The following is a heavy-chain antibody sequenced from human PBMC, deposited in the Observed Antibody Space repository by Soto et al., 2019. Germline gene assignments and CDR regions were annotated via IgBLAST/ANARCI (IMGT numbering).Heavy chain of an antibody. D-gene: IGHD4-17*01. CDR3: ARATRDYGDYGYFDY. J-gene: IGHJ4*02. Sequence: ETLSLTCTVSGGSISSYYWSWIRQPAGRGLEWIGRIYTSGSTNYNPSLKSRVTMSVDTSKNQFSLKLSSVTAADTAVYYCARATRDYGDYGYFDYWGQGTLVTVSS. CDR1: GGSISSYY. CDR2: IYTSGST. V-gene: IGHV4-4*07.